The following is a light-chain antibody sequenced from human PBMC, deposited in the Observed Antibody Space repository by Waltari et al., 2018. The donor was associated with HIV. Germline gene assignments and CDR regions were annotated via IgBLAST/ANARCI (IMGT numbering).Light chain of an antibody. CDR3: QQSYSTPRT. J-gene: IGKJ1*01. V-gene: IGKV1-39*01. Sequence: RVTITCRVSQSISSYLNWYQQKPGKAPKLLIYAASSLQSGVPSRFSGSGSGTDFTLTISSLQPEDFATYYCQQSYSTPRTFGQGTKVEIK. CDR1: QSISSY. CDR2: AAS.